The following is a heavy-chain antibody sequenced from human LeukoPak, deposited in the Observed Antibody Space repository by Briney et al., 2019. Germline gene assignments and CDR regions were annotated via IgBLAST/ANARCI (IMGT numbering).Heavy chain of an antibody. D-gene: IGHD1-26*01. J-gene: IGHJ4*02. Sequence: SETLSLTCTVSGGSISSYYWSWIRQPPGKGLEWIGYIYYSGSTNYNPSLKSRVTISVDTSKNQFSLKLSSVTAAVTAVYYCATTHYSWSYDYWGQGTLVTVSS. CDR2: IYYSGST. CDR1: GGSISSYY. CDR3: ATTHYSWSYDY. V-gene: IGHV4-59*01.